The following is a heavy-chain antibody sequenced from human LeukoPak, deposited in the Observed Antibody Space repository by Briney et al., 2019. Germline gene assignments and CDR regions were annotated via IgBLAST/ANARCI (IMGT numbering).Heavy chain of an antibody. CDR1: GFNFNQYG. J-gene: IGHJ4*02. D-gene: IGHD3-3*01. V-gene: IGHV3-30*02. Sequence: GGSLRLSCVTSGFNFNQYGMHWVRQAPGKGLEWVSYIRYDGSDKHYADSVKGRFTISRDDSKNTLYLQMSSLRAEDTAVYYCARDWDYNFWSNYDHWGQGNLSPSLQ. CDR2: IRYDGSDK. CDR3: ARDWDYNFWSNYDH.